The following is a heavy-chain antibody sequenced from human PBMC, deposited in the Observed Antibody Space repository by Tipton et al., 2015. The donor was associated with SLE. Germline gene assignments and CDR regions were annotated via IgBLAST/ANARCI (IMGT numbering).Heavy chain of an antibody. Sequence: RSLRLSCAASGFTFSSYGMHWVRQAPGKGLECVAVIWYDGSNKYYADSVKGRFTISRDNSKNTLYLQMNSLRAEDTAVYYCARKERELGYFDLWGRGTLVTVSS. CDR1: GFTFSSYG. V-gene: IGHV3-33*01. J-gene: IGHJ2*01. CDR2: IWYDGSNK. D-gene: IGHD2/OR15-2a*01. CDR3: ARKERELGYFDL.